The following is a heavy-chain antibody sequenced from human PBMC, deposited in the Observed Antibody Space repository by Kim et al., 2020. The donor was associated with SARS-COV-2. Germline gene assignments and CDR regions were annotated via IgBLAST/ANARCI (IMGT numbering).Heavy chain of an antibody. D-gene: IGHD3-22*01. Sequence: SETLSLTCAVYGGSFSGYYWSWIRQPPGKGLEWIGEINHSGSTNYNPSLKSRVTISVDTSKNQFSLKLSSVTAADTAVYYCASGHYYDSSGYHATRGNYWGQGTLVTVSS. CDR1: GGSFSGYY. CDR3: ASGHYYDSSGYHATRGNY. J-gene: IGHJ4*02. CDR2: INHSGST. V-gene: IGHV4-34*01.